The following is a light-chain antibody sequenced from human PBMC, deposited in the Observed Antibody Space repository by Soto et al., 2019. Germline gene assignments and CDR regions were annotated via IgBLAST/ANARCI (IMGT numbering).Light chain of an antibody. CDR1: QTFSNSF. CDR3: QQCGSSST. Sequence: EIVLTQSPGTLSLSLGERATLSFRASQTFSNSFLSWFQQIPGQAPRLLIYGASMRATGIPDRFSGSGSGTDFTLTISRLEPEDLAVYYCQQCGSSSTFGQGTRLEXK. J-gene: IGKJ5*01. V-gene: IGKV3-20*01. CDR2: GAS.